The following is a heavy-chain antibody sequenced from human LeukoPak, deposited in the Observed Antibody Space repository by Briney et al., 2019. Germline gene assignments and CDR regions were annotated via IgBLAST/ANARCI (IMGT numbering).Heavy chain of an antibody. Sequence: GGSLRLSCVASGFTISNQAIHWVRQAPGKGLEWVAFIRYDGSNKYYADSVKGRFTISRDNSKNTLYLQMNSLRAEDTAVYYCAKDRLSYYDSSGSPFDYWGQGTLVTVSS. CDR3: AKDRLSYYDSSGSPFDY. CDR1: GFTISNQA. J-gene: IGHJ4*02. CDR2: IRYDGSNK. V-gene: IGHV3-30*02. D-gene: IGHD3-22*01.